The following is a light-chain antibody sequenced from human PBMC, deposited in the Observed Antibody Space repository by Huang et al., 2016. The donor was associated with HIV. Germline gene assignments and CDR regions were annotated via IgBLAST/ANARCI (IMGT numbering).Light chain of an antibody. CDR3: QQYYSIPG. CDR1: QSVLSPSNNRNH. J-gene: IGKJ1*01. CDR2: WAS. Sequence: DIVMTQSPDSLAVSLGERATINCVSSQSVLSPSNNRNHLAWYHQKPRQPPKRLIYWASTRESGVPDRFRGSGAATDFTLTIDNLQAEDVALYFCQQYYSIPGFGQGTYVEV. V-gene: IGKV4-1*01.